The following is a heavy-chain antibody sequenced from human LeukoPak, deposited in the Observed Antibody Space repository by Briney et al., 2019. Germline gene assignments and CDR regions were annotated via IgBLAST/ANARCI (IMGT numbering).Heavy chain of an antibody. CDR3: ARDLGVSSSWKNWFDP. V-gene: IGHV1-2*02. CDR2: INPNSGGT. Sequence: GASVKVSCKASGYTFTGYYMHWVRQAPGQGLEWMGWINPNSGGTNYAQKFQGRVTMTRDTSISTAYMELSRLRSDDTAVYYCARDLGVSSSWKNWFDPWGQGTLVTVSS. J-gene: IGHJ5*02. D-gene: IGHD6-13*01. CDR1: GYTFTGYY.